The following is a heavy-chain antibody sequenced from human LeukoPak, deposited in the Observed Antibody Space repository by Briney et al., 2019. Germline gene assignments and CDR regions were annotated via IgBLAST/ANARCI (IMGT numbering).Heavy chain of an antibody. Sequence: TGGSLRLSCAASGFTFSSYAMHWVRQAPGKGLEYVSAISSNGGSTYYANSVKGRFTISRDNSKNTLYLQMGSLRAEDMAVYYCARGDTIQLWSYYFDYWGQGTLVTVSS. V-gene: IGHV3-64*01. CDR3: ARGDTIQLWSYYFDY. D-gene: IGHD5-18*01. CDR1: GFTFSSYA. J-gene: IGHJ4*02. CDR2: ISSNGGST.